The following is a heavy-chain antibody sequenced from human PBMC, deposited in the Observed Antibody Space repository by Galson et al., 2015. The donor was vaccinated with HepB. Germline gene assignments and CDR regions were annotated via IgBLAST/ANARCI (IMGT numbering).Heavy chain of an antibody. CDR2: IFWDGDR. CDR1: GFSPSASGVG. V-gene: IGHV2-5*02. CDR3: AHFTRRGYSYGLDY. Sequence: PALVKPTQTLTLTCTFSGFSPSASGVGVGWIRQPPGKALEWLALIFWDGDRRYSPSLSSGLTITKDTSENQVVLTMTNMDPVDTATYYGAHFTRRGYSYGLDYWGQGTLVTVSS. J-gene: IGHJ4*02. D-gene: IGHD5-18*01.